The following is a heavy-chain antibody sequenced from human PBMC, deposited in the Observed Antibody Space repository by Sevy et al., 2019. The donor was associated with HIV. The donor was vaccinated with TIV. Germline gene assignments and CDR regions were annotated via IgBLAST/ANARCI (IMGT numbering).Heavy chain of an antibody. Sequence: GGSLRLSCAASGFTFSSYAMSWVRQAPGKGLEWVSAISGSGGSTYYADSVKGRYTISRDNSKNTLYLQMNSLRAEDTAVYYCAKYEAITMFGVVINYFDYWGQGTLVTVSS. CDR1: GFTFSSYA. CDR3: AKYEAITMFGVVINYFDY. J-gene: IGHJ4*02. D-gene: IGHD3-3*01. CDR2: ISGSGGST. V-gene: IGHV3-23*01.